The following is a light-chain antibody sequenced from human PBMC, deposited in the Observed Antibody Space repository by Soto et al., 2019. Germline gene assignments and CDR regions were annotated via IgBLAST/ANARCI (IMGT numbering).Light chain of an antibody. V-gene: IGKV1-33*01. CDR1: QDISNY. Sequence: DIQMTQSPSSLSASVGDRVTITCQASQDISNYLKWYQQKPGKAPKLLIYDASNLETGVPSRFSGSGSGTDFTFTISSLQPEDIATYYCQKYDTLRVTFGPGTKVDIK. J-gene: IGKJ3*01. CDR3: QKYDTLRVT. CDR2: DAS.